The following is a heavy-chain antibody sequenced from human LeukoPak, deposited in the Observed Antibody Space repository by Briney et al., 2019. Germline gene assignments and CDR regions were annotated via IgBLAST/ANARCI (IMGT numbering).Heavy chain of an antibody. Sequence: PGGSLRLSCAASGFAFSSYAMSWVRQAPGKGLGWVSAISGSGGSTYYADSVKGRFTISRDNSKNTLYLQMNSLRAEDTAVYYCAKGYSGSYSCYFDYWGQGTLVTVSS. D-gene: IGHD1-26*01. CDR1: GFAFSSYA. CDR2: ISGSGGST. CDR3: AKGYSGSYSCYFDY. V-gene: IGHV3-23*01. J-gene: IGHJ4*02.